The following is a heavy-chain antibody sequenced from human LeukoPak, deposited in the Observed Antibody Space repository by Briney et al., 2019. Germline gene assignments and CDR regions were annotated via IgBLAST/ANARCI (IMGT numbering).Heavy chain of an antibody. CDR1: GGTFSSYA. J-gene: IGHJ5*02. D-gene: IGHD4-17*01. CDR2: IMPLFGTA. V-gene: IGHV1-69*05. Sequence: SSVKVSCKASGGTFSSYAISWVRQAPGQGLEWLGGIMPLFGTAGYAQKFQGRVTITKDESTRTVYLELTSLTSDDTAVYYCARDVHGDYGSGWFDPWGQGTLVSVSS. CDR3: ARDVHGDYGSGWFDP.